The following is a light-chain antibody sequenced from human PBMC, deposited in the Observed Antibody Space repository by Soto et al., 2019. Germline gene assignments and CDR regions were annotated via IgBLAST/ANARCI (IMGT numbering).Light chain of an antibody. CDR3: QQRSDWPT. Sequence: IVLTQSPATLSLSPGERATLSCRASQSVSTYLAWYQQKGGQAPRLLIYDASSRATGIPARFSGSGSGTDFTLTISILEPEDFAVYYCQQRSDWPTFGGGTTVEIK. J-gene: IGKJ4*01. CDR2: DAS. V-gene: IGKV3-11*01. CDR1: QSVSTY.